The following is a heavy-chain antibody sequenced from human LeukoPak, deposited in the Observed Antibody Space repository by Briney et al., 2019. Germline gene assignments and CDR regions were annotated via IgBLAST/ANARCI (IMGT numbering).Heavy chain of an antibody. CDR3: ARGDFWSGYDNWFDP. Sequence: SETLSLTCAVYGGSFSGYYWSWIRQPPGKGLEWIGEINHSGSTNYNPSLKSRVTISVDTSKDQFSLELSSVTAADTAVYYCARGDFWSGYDNWFDPWGQGTLVTVSS. D-gene: IGHD3-3*01. CDR1: GGSFSGYY. V-gene: IGHV4-34*01. J-gene: IGHJ5*02. CDR2: INHSGST.